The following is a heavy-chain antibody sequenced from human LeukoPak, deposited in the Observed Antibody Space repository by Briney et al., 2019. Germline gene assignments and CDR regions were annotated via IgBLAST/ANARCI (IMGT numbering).Heavy chain of an antibody. Sequence: GRSLRLSCAASGFSISTYEMNWVRQAPGKGLEWISYITGDGKTKYYAPSVKGRFTISRDNAKNSVYLQMSSLRAEDTAVYYCARDLSIDYWGQGTLVTVSS. CDR3: ARDLSIDY. CDR1: GFSISTYE. J-gene: IGHJ4*02. CDR2: ITGDGKTK. V-gene: IGHV3-48*03.